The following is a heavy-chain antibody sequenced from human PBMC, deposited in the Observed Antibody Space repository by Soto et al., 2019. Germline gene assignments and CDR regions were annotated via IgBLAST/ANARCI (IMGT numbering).Heavy chain of an antibody. CDR3: ASGRDYYDSSGYPRFDY. CDR1: GGTFSSYA. Sequence: QVQLVQSGAEVKKPGSSVKVSCKASGGTFSSYAISWVRQAPGQGLEWMGGIIPIFGTANYAQKFQGRVTITADESTSTAYMELSSLRSEDTAVYYCASGRDYYDSSGYPRFDYWGQGTLVTVSS. CDR2: IIPIFGTA. J-gene: IGHJ4*02. D-gene: IGHD3-22*01. V-gene: IGHV1-69*01.